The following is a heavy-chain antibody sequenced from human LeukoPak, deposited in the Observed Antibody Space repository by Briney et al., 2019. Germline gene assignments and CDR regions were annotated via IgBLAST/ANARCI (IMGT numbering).Heavy chain of an antibody. V-gene: IGHV4-39*07. CDR1: GGSISSSSYY. CDR3: ARVHWYYDILTGYYRHNAFDI. Sequence: SETLSLTCTVSGGSISSSSYYWGWIRQPPGTGLEWIGSVYYSGSTYYNPSLKSRVTISVDTSKNQFSLKLSSVTAADTAVYYCARVHWYYDILTGYYRHNAFDIWGQGTMVTVSS. CDR2: VYYSGST. J-gene: IGHJ3*02. D-gene: IGHD3-9*01.